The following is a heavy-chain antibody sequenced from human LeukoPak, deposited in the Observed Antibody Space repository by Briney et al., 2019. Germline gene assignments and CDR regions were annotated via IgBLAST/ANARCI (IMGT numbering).Heavy chain of an antibody. D-gene: IGHD3/OR15-3a*01. V-gene: IGHV4-30-4*08. J-gene: IGHJ3*02. Sequence: SETLSLTCTVSGGSISSGDYYWSWIRQPPGKSLEWIGYIYYSGSTYYNPSLKSRVTISVDTSKNQFSLKLSSVTAADTAVYYCARWTGLSDAFDIWGQGTMVTVSS. CDR3: ARWTGLSDAFDI. CDR2: IYYSGST. CDR1: GGSISSGDYY.